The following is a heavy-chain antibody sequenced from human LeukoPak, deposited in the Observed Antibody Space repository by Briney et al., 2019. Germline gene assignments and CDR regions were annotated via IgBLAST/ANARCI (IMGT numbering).Heavy chain of an antibody. D-gene: IGHD4-23*01. V-gene: IGHV3-48*03. Sequence: PGGSLRLSCVASGFTFSSFVMTWVRQAPGKGLEWVAYISAGGDTIYYADSVKGRFTISRDNAKNSLSLQMNSLRAEDTAVYYCARDGGWGCDHWGQGTVVTVSS. CDR2: ISAGGDTI. J-gene: IGHJ4*02. CDR3: ARDGGWGCDH. CDR1: GFTFSSFV.